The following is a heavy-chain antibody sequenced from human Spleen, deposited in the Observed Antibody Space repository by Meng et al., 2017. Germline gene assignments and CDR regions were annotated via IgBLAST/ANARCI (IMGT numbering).Heavy chain of an antibody. J-gene: IGHJ4*02. CDR2: IIPFFGTA. V-gene: IGHV1-69*06. Sequence: SVKVSCKASGTTVSRYAISGVRQAPGQGLEWMGGIIPFFGTANHAQKFQGRVTITADKCTSTAYMELSSLRSEDTAVYYCARDLGGIFAYWGQGALVTVSS. CDR1: GTTVSRYA. D-gene: IGHD6-13*01. CDR3: ARDLGGIFAY.